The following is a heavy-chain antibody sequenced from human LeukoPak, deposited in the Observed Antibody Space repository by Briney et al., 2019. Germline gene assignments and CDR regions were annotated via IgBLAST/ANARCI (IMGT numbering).Heavy chain of an antibody. V-gene: IGHV4-59*08. D-gene: IGHD2-15*01. J-gene: IGHJ4*02. CDR2: IYYSGST. Sequence: PSETLSLTCTVSGGSISSYYWSWIRQPPGKGLEWIGYIYYSGSTNYNPSLKSRVTISVDTSKNQFSLKLSSVTAADTAVYYCARQSDCSGGSCHWGGNYFDYWGQGTLVTVSS. CDR3: ARQSDCSGGSCHWGGNYFDY. CDR1: GGSISSYY.